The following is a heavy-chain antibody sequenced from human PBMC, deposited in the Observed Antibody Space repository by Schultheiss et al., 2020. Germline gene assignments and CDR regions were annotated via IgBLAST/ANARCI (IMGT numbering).Heavy chain of an antibody. CDR2: ISSGGTT. J-gene: IGHJ4*02. CDR3: ARDLVGAIDY. V-gene: IGHV3-66*02. D-gene: IGHD1-26*01. CDR1: GFIVSSNY. Sequence: GESLKISCAASGFIVSSNYMSWVRQAPGKGLEWVSVISSGGTTQCGDSVKGRFTISRDNSKNTLYLQMNSLRAEDTAVYYCARDLVGAIDYWGQGTLVTVS.